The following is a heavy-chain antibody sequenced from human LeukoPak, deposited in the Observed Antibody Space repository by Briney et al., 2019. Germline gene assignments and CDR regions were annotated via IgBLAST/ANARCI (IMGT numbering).Heavy chain of an antibody. V-gene: IGHV7-4-1*02. CDR1: GYTFTSYA. Sequence: ASVKVSCKASGYTFTSYAMNWVRQAPGQGLEWMGWINTNTGNPTYAQGFTGRFVFSLDTSVSTAYLQISSLKAEDTAVYYCARVGAAKERYGSGSYDSYWGQGTLVTASS. J-gene: IGHJ4*02. CDR3: ARVGAAKERYGSGSYDSY. CDR2: INTNTGNP. D-gene: IGHD3-10*01.